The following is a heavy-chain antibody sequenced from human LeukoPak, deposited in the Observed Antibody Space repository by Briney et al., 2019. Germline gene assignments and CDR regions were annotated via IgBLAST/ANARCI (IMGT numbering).Heavy chain of an antibody. Sequence: ASVKVSCKASGYTFTGYYMHWVRQAPGQGLEWMGWINPNSGGTNYAQKFQGRVTMTRDTSISTAYMELSRLRSDDTAVYYCARAGVVVVVAATRAFDIWGQGTMVTVSS. CDR3: ARAGVVVVVAATRAFDI. V-gene: IGHV1-2*02. CDR1: GYTFTGYY. D-gene: IGHD2-15*01. CDR2: INPNSGGT. J-gene: IGHJ3*02.